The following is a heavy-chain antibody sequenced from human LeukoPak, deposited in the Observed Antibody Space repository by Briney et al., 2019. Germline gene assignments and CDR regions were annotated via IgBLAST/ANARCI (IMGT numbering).Heavy chain of an antibody. CDR3: AKLAGSSWPGDY. CDR2: ISYDGSNE. J-gene: IGHJ4*02. D-gene: IGHD6-13*01. V-gene: IGHV3-30*18. CDR1: GFTFSSYG. Sequence: GGSLRLSCAASGFTFSSYGMHWVRQAPGKGLVWVAVISYDGSNEYYADSVKGRFTISRDNSKNTLYLQMNSLRAEDTAVYYCAKLAGSSWPGDYWGQGTLVTVSS.